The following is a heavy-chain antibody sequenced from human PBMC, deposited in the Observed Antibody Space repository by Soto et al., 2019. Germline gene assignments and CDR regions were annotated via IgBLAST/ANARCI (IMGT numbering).Heavy chain of an antibody. J-gene: IGHJ5*02. CDR2: ISSSSSYI. V-gene: IGHV3-21*01. Sequence: GGSLRLSCAASGFTFSSYSMNWVRQAPGKGLEWVSSISSSSSYIYYADSVKGRFTISRDNAKNSLYLQMNSLRAEDTAVYYCARDGGQYYYGSGSTSGFDPWGQGTLVTVSS. CDR1: GFTFSSYS. D-gene: IGHD3-10*01. CDR3: ARDGGQYYYGSGSTSGFDP.